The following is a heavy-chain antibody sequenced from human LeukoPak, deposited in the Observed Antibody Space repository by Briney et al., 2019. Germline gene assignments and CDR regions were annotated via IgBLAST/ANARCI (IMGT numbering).Heavy chain of an antibody. CDR2: INSDGTST. Sequence: PGGSLRLSCAASGFTFSRYWMHWVRQAPGKGLVRVSRINSDGTSTSYADSVKGRFTISRDNAKNTLYLQMNSLRAEDTAVYYCAKGPQWELLIWDFDYWGQGTLVTVSS. J-gene: IGHJ4*02. CDR1: GFTFSRYW. V-gene: IGHV3-74*01. CDR3: AKGPQWELLIWDFDY. D-gene: IGHD1-26*01.